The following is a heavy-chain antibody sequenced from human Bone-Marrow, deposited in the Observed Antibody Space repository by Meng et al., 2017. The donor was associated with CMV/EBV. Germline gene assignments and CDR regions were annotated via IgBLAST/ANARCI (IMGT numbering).Heavy chain of an antibody. V-gene: IGHV4-59*01. Sequence: ESLKISCAASGFTFSSYAMSWVRQAPGKGLEWIGYMYNSGSTNYNPSLKSRVTTSVDTSKNQFSLKLSSVTAADTAVYYCARVRGYCSTTSCHSFMDVWGQGTTVTVSS. CDR1: GFTFSSYA. CDR3: ARVRGYCSTTSCHSFMDV. J-gene: IGHJ6*02. D-gene: IGHD2-2*01. CDR2: MYNSGST.